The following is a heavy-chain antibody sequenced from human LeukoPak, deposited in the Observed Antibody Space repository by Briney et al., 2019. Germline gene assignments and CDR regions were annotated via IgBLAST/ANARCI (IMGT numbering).Heavy chain of an antibody. Sequence: SVKVSCKASGGTFSSYAISWVRQAPGQGLEWMGGVIPIFGTANYAQKFQGRVTITADESTSTAYMELSSLRSEDTAVYYCARGVDYDFWSGNNWFDPWGQGTLVTVSS. D-gene: IGHD3-3*01. CDR2: VIPIFGTA. CDR1: GGTFSSYA. J-gene: IGHJ5*02. V-gene: IGHV1-69*01. CDR3: ARGVDYDFWSGNNWFDP.